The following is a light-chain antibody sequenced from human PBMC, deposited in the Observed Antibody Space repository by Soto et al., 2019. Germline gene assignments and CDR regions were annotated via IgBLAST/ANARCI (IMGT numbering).Light chain of an antibody. Sequence: IVSGQSPASLSLYTEQRAALSCSASQSVSTYLAGYQQKPGQPPRPLIYDASNRATGSTTSFSGSGSGTIFALTIFSLGPEDFAVYYCQQRCNVPITYGQGTRLEIK. CDR2: DAS. V-gene: IGKV3-11*01. CDR3: QQRCNVPIT. CDR1: QSVSTY. J-gene: IGKJ5*01.